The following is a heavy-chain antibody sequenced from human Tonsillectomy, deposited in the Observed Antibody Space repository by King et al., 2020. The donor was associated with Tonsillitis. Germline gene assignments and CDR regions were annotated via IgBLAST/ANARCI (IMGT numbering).Heavy chain of an antibody. CDR2: IYPGDSET. V-gene: IGHV5-51*01. D-gene: IGHD1-26*01. CDR3: ARHEVGPPRGRPATFAFDI. Sequence: EVQLVESGAEVKKPGESVKISCTGAGYSFTNYWIGWVRQMPGKGLEWMGVIYPGDSETRYSPSFQGQVTISADKSIRIVYLQWSSLKASDTAMYYCARHEVGPPRGRPATFAFDIWGQGTMVTVSS. CDR1: GYSFTNYW. J-gene: IGHJ3*02.